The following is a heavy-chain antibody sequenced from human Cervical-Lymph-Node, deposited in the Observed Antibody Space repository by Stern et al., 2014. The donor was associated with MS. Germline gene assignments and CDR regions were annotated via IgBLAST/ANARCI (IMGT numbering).Heavy chain of an antibody. J-gene: IGHJ6*02. CDR3: AREVGSLSMDV. V-gene: IGHV1-69*17. CDR2: ITPIFGMA. Sequence: MQLVESGAEVKKPGSSVKVSCKASGDTFTTYAISWVRQAPGQGLEWMGGITPIFGMADYAEKFQGRVTITADRSTSTAYMELRSLRFEDTAVYYCAREVGSLSMDVWGQGTTVTVSS. D-gene: IGHD3-16*01. CDR1: GDTFTTYA.